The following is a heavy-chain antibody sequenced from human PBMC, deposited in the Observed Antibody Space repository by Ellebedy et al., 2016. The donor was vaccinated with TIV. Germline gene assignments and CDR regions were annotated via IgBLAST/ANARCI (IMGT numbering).Heavy chain of an antibody. CDR2: ISAYNGNT. CDR3: ARDRYYYDSSGYYRFYYYGMDV. J-gene: IGHJ6*02. V-gene: IGHV1-18*04. Sequence: AASVKVSCKASGYTFTSYGISWVRQAPGQGLEWMGWISAYNGNTNYAQKLQGRVTMTTDTSTSTAYMELRSLRSDDTAVYYCARDRYYYDSSGYYRFYYYGMDVWGQGTTVTVSS. D-gene: IGHD3-22*01. CDR1: GYTFTSYG.